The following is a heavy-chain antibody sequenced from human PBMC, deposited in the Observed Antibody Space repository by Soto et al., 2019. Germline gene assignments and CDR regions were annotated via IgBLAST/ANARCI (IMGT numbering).Heavy chain of an antibody. CDR2: INYSGTS. CDR3: ARVPLYSPDDYYYVLDF. D-gene: IGHD2-15*01. Sequence: PPETLPHTKSGSGGLMRRGGYYGCWIRQPQEKGLEWIGYINYSGTSHFNPSLKSRVTISLDASMNQFSLSLNSVTAADTAVYYCARVPLYSPDDYYYVLDFWTQGT. J-gene: IGHJ6*02. CDR1: GGLMRRGGYY. V-gene: IGHV4-30-4*01.